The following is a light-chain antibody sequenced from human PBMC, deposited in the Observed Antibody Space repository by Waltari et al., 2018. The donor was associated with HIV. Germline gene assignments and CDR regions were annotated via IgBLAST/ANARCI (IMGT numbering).Light chain of an antibody. J-gene: IGLJ1*01. CDR1: IIRCKN. CDR2: YDN. V-gene: IGLV3-21*01. Sequence: SSVLTQPPSVSVAPGATATIPCAGTIIRCKNVHWYQERPGQAPIVVIYYDNERPSGIPERFSGSNSGNTATLTIRRVEVADEADYYCQVWDSDSDHVFGPGTEVTVL. CDR3: QVWDSDSDHV.